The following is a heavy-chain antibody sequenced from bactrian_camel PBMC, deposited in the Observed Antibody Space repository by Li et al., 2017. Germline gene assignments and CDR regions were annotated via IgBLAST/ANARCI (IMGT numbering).Heavy chain of an antibody. V-gene: IGHV3S53*01. CDR1: EYTYC. CDR3: AADSGFCDILHGPNLGLEYTY. D-gene: IGHD2*01. Sequence: VQLVESGGDSVLAGGSLRLSCAASEYTYCMAWSRQAPGKEREAVATMSTTYNTQYAAAVKGRFTISTDNAKNTLYLEMTSLKPDDTAVYYCAADSGFCDILHGPNLGLEYTYWGQGTQVTVS. J-gene: IGHJ4*01. CDR2: MSTTYNT.